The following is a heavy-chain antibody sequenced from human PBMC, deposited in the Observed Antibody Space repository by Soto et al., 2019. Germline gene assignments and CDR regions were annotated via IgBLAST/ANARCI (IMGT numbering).Heavy chain of an antibody. CDR1: GFTFSNAW. Sequence: EVQLVESGGGLVKPGGSLRLSCAASGFTFSNAWMSWVRQAPGKGLEWVGRIKSKTDGGTTDYAAPVKGRFTISRDDSKNTLYLQMNSLKTEDTAVYYCTTSSGWYFGNQHWGQGTLVTVSS. CDR2: IKSKTDGGTT. D-gene: IGHD6-19*01. V-gene: IGHV3-15*01. CDR3: TTSSGWYFGNQH. J-gene: IGHJ1*01.